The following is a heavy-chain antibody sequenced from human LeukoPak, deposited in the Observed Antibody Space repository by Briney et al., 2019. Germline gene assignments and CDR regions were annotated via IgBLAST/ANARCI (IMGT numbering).Heavy chain of an antibody. CDR1: GLTFSNVW. CDR2: IRSKTDGGTT. Sequence: GESLRLSCAASGLTFSNVWMTWVRQAPGKGLEWVGRIRSKTDGGTTDYAAPVKGRFTISRDDSRNTLYLQMNSLKTDDTAVYYCSTEIAVTAPFDYWGQGTLVTVLS. J-gene: IGHJ4*02. D-gene: IGHD6-19*01. CDR3: STEIAVTAPFDY. V-gene: IGHV3-15*01.